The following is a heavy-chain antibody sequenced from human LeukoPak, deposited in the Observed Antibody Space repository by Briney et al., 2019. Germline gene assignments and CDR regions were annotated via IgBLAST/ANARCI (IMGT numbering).Heavy chain of an antibody. CDR3: ARDHMEYYDFWSGYPGPFDY. J-gene: IGHJ4*02. D-gene: IGHD3-3*01. Sequence: GGSLRLSCAASGFTFSSYWMSWVRQAPGKGLEWVANIKQDGSEKYYVDSVKGRFTISRDNAKNSLYLQMNSLRAEDTAVYYCARDHMEYYDFWSGYPGPFDYWGQGTLVTVSS. V-gene: IGHV3-7*01. CDR2: IKQDGSEK. CDR1: GFTFSSYW.